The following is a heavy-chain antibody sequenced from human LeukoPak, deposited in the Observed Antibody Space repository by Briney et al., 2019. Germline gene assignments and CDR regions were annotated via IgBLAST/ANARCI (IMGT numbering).Heavy chain of an antibody. CDR2: ISAYNGNT. V-gene: IGHV1-18*01. Sequence: ASVKVSCKASGYTFTSYGISWVRQAPGQGLEWMGWISAYNGNTNYAQKLQGRVTMTTDTSTSTAYMELRSLRSDDTAVYYCARDVELAAAGTTWDFDYWGQGTLVTVSS. D-gene: IGHD6-13*01. CDR3: ARDVELAAAGTTWDFDY. CDR1: GYTFTSYG. J-gene: IGHJ4*02.